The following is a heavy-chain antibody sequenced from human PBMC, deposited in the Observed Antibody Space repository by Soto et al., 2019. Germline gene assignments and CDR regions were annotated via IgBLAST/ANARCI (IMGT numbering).Heavy chain of an antibody. Sequence: SETLSLTCAVSGYSISSGYYWGWIRQPPGKGLEWIGSIYHSGSTYYNPSLKSRVTKSVDTSKNQFSLKLSSVTAADTAVYYCARAQTLYCSSKSCLRLDPFDYWGQGTLVTVSS. D-gene: IGHD2-2*01. J-gene: IGHJ4*02. CDR3: ARAQTLYCSSKSCLRLDPFDY. V-gene: IGHV4-38-2*01. CDR1: GYSISSGYY. CDR2: IYHSGST.